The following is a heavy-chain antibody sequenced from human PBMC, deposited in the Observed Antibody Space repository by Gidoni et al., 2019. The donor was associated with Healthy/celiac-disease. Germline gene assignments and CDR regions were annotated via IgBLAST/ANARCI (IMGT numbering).Heavy chain of an antibody. Sequence: QVQLVQSGAEVKKPGASVKVSCKASGYTFTSYAMHWVRQAPGQRLEWMGWINAGNGNTKYSQKFQGRVTITMDTSASTAYMELSSLRSEDTAVYYCARDIVVVPAGTLDNYYYYYYGMDVWGQGTTVTVSS. CDR2: INAGNGNT. CDR3: ARDIVVVPAGTLDNYYYYYYGMDV. J-gene: IGHJ6*02. CDR1: GYTFTSYA. D-gene: IGHD2-2*01. V-gene: IGHV1-3*01.